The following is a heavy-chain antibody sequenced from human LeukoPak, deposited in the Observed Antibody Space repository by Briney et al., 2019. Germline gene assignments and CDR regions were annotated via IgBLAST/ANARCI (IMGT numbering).Heavy chain of an antibody. V-gene: IGHV4-4*07. CDR3: ARDYPFGELSYYYYMDV. Sequence: SETLSLTCTVSGGSISSYYWSWIRQPPGQGLEWIWRIYTSGSTNYNPSLKSRVTMSVDTSKNQFSLKLSSVTAADTAVYYCARDYPFGELSYYYYMDVWGKGTTVTVSS. CDR2: IYTSGST. D-gene: IGHD3-10*01. J-gene: IGHJ6*03. CDR1: GGSISSYY.